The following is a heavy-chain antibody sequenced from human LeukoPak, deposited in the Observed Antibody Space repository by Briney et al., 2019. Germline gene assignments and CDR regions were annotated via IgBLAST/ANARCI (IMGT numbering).Heavy chain of an antibody. CDR1: GFTFSSYA. J-gene: IGHJ4*02. CDR3: ARDSSSWYPEYYFDY. Sequence: GGPLRLSWAASGFTFSSYAMRWVRQAPGKGLEWVAVISYDGSNKYYADSVKGRFTISRDNSKNTLYLQMNSLRAEDTAVYYCARDSSSWYPEYYFDYWGQGTLVTVSS. V-gene: IGHV3-30-3*01. CDR2: ISYDGSNK. D-gene: IGHD6-13*01.